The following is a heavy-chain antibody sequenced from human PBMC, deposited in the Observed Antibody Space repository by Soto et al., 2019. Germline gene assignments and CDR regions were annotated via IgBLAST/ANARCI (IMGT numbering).Heavy chain of an antibody. CDR3: GTERGGGGY. CDR1: GFTVSNNY. CDR2: IYSGGYT. Sequence: EVQLVESGGGLIQPGGSLRLSCAVSGFTVSNNYMSWVRQAPGKGLEGVSVIYSGGYTAYGDSVKGRFTISRDNSKNTIYLQMKARGAAATAVFYGGTERGGGGYWGQGTLVTVSS. D-gene: IGHD3-10*01. J-gene: IGHJ4*02. V-gene: IGHV3-53*01.